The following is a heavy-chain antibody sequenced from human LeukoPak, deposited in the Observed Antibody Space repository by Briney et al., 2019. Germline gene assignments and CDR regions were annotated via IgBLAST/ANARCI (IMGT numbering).Heavy chain of an antibody. CDR1: GYTFTNYD. CDR2: MNPNSGNT. CDR3: ARGPYCSSFSCPYWFDP. D-gene: IGHD2-2*01. V-gene: IGHV1-8*01. J-gene: IGHJ5*02. Sequence: ASVKVSCKASGYTFTNYDINWVRQATGQGLEWMGWMNPNSGNTGYVQKFQGRVTMTRNTSISTAYMELSSLRSEDTAVYYCARGPYCSSFSCPYWFDPWGQGTPVTVSS.